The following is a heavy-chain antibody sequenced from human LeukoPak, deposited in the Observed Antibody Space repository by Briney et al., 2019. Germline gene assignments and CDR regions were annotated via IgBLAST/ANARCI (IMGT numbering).Heavy chain of an antibody. V-gene: IGHV3-23*01. CDR2: ISGSGGST. CDR1: GFTFSRFG. J-gene: IGHJ4*02. Sequence: GGSLTLSCAASGFTFSRFGMSWVRQAPGKGLEWVSVISGSGGSTYYADCVKGRFTITRDNTKNNLYLQMNSLRAEDTVVYYCAKGAYYYLWGQRTLVTVSS. CDR3: AKGAYYYL. D-gene: IGHD4/OR15-4a*01.